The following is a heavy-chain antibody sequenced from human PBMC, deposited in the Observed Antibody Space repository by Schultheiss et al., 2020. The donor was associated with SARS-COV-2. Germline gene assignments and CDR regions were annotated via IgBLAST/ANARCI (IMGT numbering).Heavy chain of an antibody. CDR1: GFTFSSFG. CDR2: IWYDGSHK. D-gene: IGHD2-2*01. Sequence: GGSLRLSCAASGFTFSSFGMHWVRQAPGKGLEWVAVIWYDGSHKYYADSVNGRFTISRDKTKNTLYLQMDSLRAEDTALYYCARDGPAASYGMDVWGQGTTVTVSS. CDR3: ARDGPAASYGMDV. V-gene: IGHV3-33*01. J-gene: IGHJ6*02.